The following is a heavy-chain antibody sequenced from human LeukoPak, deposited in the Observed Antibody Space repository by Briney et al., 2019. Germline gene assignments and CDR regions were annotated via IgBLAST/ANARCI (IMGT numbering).Heavy chain of an antibody. CDR3: ASTYYYDSSGYASFYYFDY. CDR2: IIPIFGTA. CDR1: GGTFSSYA. J-gene: IGHJ4*02. V-gene: IGHV1-69*13. Sequence: ASVTVSCKASGGTFSSYAISWVRQAPGQGLEWMGGIIPIFGTANYAQKFQGRVTITADESTSTAYMELSSLRSEDTAVYYCASTYYYDSSGYASFYYFDYWGQGTLVTVSS. D-gene: IGHD3-22*01.